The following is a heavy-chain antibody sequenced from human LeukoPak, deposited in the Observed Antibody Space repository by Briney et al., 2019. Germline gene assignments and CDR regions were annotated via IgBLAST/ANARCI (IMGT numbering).Heavy chain of an antibody. CDR3: AKGEKSDGPFDS. V-gene: IGHV3-9*01. J-gene: IGHJ5*01. Sequence: PGGSLTLSCAASGFTFDDYAMHWVPPAPGKGLEWVSGISWNSGSIGYADSVKGRFTISRDNAKNSLYLQMNSLRAEDTALYYCAKGEKSDGPFDSWGQGTLVTVSS. CDR1: GFTFDDYA. D-gene: IGHD5-24*01. CDR2: ISWNSGSI.